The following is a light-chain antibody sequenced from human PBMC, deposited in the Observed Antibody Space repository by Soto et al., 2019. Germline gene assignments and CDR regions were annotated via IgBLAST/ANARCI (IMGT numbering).Light chain of an antibody. V-gene: IGKV3-20*01. CDR2: GAS. CDR3: QQYGTSPRGT. Sequence: EIVLTQSPGTLSLSPGERATLSCRASQSVSSSYLAWYQQKPGQAPRLLIYGASSRATGIPDRFSGSGSGTDFTLTIRRLETEDFEVYYCQQYGTSPRGTFGQATKVEIK. J-gene: IGKJ1*01. CDR1: QSVSSSY.